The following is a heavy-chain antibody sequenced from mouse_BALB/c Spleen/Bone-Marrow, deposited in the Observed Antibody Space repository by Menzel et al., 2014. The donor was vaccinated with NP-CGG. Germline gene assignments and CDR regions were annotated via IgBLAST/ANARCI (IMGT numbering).Heavy chain of an antibody. V-gene: IGHV14-1*02. Sequence: EVKLQESGADIVRPGALVKLSCKASGFNIKDYYMQWVKQRPEQGLEWIGWIDPENGNTIYDPKFQGKASITADTSSNTAYLQLSSLTPEDTAVYYCARGDGYAMDYWGQGTSVTVSS. J-gene: IGHJ4*01. CDR1: GFNIKDYY. CDR2: IDPENGNT. CDR3: ARGDGYAMDY.